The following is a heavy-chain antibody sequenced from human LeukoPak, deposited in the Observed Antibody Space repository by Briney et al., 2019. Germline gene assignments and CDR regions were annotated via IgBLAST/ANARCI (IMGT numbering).Heavy chain of an antibody. J-gene: IGHJ5*02. V-gene: IGHV4-30-4*01. CDR2: IYYSASA. D-gene: IGHD3-10*01. CDR3: ARDLGDYGSGSYWVSGHWFDP. CDR1: GGSITSGDYC. Sequence: KASETLSLTCTVSGGSITSGDYCWSWIRQPPGKGRVWIGYIYYSASAYYIPSLKSRVTISADTSKIQFSLKLSSVTAEDTAVYYCARDLGDYGSGSYWVSGHWFDPWGQGTLVTVSS.